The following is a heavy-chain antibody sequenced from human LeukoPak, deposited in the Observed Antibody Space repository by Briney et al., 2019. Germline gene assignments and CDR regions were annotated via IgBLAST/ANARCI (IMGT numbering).Heavy chain of an antibody. V-gene: IGHV1-8*01. CDR1: GYTFTSND. D-gene: IGHD6-13*01. Sequence: ASVKVSCKASGYTFTSNDINWVRQATGQGLEWMGWMNPNSGNTGYAQKFQGRVTMTRNTSISTAYMELSSLRSEDTAVYYCAFWAAAHYYYGMDLWGQGTTVTVSS. CDR2: MNPNSGNT. J-gene: IGHJ6*02. CDR3: AFWAAAHYYYGMDL.